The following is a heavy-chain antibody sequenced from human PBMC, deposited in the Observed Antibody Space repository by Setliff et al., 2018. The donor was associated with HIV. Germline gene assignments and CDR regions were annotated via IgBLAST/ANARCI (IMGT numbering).Heavy chain of an antibody. CDR3: ARQLSNSLDQ. CDR1: GYTFTGYF. Sequence: ASVKVSCKASGYTFTGYFIHWVRQAPGQGLEWMGWINPNTGDTKIPRTFRGIFTMTRDTSINTAYMELSRLRSDDTAVYYCARQLSNSLDQWGQGTLVTVSS. V-gene: IGHV1-2*02. D-gene: IGHD7-27*01. J-gene: IGHJ4*02. CDR2: INPNTGDT.